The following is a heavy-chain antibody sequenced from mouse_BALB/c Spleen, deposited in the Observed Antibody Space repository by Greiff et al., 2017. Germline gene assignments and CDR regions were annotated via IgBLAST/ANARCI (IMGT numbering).Heavy chain of an antibody. Sequence: VKLMESGPGLVAPSQSLSITCTVSGFSLTSYGVHWVRQPPGKGLEWLGVIWAGGSTNYNSALMSRLSISKDNSKSQVFLKMNSLQTDDTAMYYCARPYGPTTSFAYWGQGTLVTVSA. CDR2: IWAGGST. J-gene: IGHJ3*01. D-gene: IGHD1-1*02. CDR1: GFSLTSYG. CDR3: ARPYGPTTSFAY. V-gene: IGHV2-9*02.